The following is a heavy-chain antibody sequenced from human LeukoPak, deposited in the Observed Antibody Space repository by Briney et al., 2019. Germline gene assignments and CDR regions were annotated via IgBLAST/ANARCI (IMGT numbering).Heavy chain of an antibody. V-gene: IGHV3-23*01. CDR3: ARVASDP. CDR1: GFTFSTCA. Sequence: GGSLRLSCAASGFTFSTCAMSWVRQAPGKGLEWVSTIGNSGANTYYADSVKGRFTISRDNSKNTLYLQMNSLRAEDTAVYYCARVASDPWGQGTLVTVSS. CDR2: IGNSGANT. J-gene: IGHJ5*02.